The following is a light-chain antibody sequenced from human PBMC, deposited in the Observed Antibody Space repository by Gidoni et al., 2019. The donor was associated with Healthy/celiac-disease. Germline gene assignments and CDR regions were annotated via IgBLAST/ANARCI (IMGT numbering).Light chain of an antibody. J-gene: IGKJ3*01. CDR3: RQSYSTPRT. CDR1: QSISSY. V-gene: IGKV1-39*01. Sequence: DIQMTQSPSSLSAAVGDRVTITCRASQSISSYLNWYQQKPGKAPKLLIYAASSLPSGVPSRFGGSGSGTDFTLTISSLQPEDFATYYCRQSYSTPRTFSPGTRVDIK. CDR2: AAS.